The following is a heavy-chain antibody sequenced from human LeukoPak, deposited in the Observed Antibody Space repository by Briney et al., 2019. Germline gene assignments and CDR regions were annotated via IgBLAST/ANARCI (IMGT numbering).Heavy chain of an antibody. J-gene: IGHJ4*02. V-gene: IGHV7-4-1*02. CDR1: GYTFTSYA. D-gene: IGHD3-9*01. CDR2: VNTNTGNP. CDR3: ARVLSLLRYFDWRLGY. Sequence: ASVKVSCKASGYTFTSYAMNWVRQAPGQGLEWMGWVNTNTGNPTYAQGFTGRFVFSLDTSVSTAYLQISSLKAEDTAVYYCARVLSLLRYFDWRLGYWGQGTLVTVSS.